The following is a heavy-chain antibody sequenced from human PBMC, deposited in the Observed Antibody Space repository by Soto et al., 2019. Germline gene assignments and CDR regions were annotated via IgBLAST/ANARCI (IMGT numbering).Heavy chain of an antibody. CDR1: GYTFTSYA. Sequence: QIQLVQSGAEVKKPGASVKVSCKASGYTFTSYAMHWVRQAPGQRLEWMGWINAGNGNTKYSQKFQGRVTITRDTSASTAYMERSSLRSEDTAVYYCARYGGIAAAGTFDYWGQGPLVTVSS. D-gene: IGHD6-13*01. V-gene: IGHV1-3*01. J-gene: IGHJ4*02. CDR3: ARYGGIAAAGTFDY. CDR2: INAGNGNT.